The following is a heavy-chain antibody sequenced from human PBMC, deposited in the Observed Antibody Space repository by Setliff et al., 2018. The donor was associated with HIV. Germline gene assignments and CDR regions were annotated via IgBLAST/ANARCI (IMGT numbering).Heavy chain of an antibody. J-gene: IGHJ4*02. Sequence: GGSLRLSCAASGFTFDDYAMSWVRQAPGKGLEWVSGINWNGGSTSYADSVKGRFTISRDNAKNSLYLQMNSLRAEDTAVYYCARDLSYDYDRSSDTFDYWGQGTLVTVSS. V-gene: IGHV3-20*04. CDR1: GFTFDDYA. D-gene: IGHD3-22*01. CDR3: ARDLSYDYDRSSDTFDY. CDR2: INWNGGST.